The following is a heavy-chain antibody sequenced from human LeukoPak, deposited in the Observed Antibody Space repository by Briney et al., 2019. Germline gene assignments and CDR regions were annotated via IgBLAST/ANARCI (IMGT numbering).Heavy chain of an antibody. V-gene: IGHV3-23*01. D-gene: IGHD3-9*01. J-gene: IGHJ4*02. Sequence: GGSLRLSCAASGFTFSSYAMSWVRQAPGKGLEWDSAISGSGGSTYYADSVKGRFTISRDNSKNTLYLQMNSLRAEDTAVYYCAKASVDYDILTGYSWGQGTLVTVSS. CDR3: AKASVDYDILTGYS. CDR2: ISGSGGST. CDR1: GFTFSSYA.